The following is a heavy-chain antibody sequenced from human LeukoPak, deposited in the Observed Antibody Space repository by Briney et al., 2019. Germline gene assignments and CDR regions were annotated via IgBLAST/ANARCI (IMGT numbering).Heavy chain of an antibody. CDR2: INPTGDST. V-gene: IGHV1-46*01. D-gene: IGHD2-8*02. Sequence: ASVKVSCKASGHTLTNNHVHWVRQALGQGLERVGMINPTGDSTTSAEKFRGRVTMTRDTSTSTVSMDLSSLRPEDTAVYYCARVLWHSTGWYDLWGQGTLVTVSS. CDR3: ARVLWHSTGWYDL. CDR1: GHTLTNNH. J-gene: IGHJ5*02.